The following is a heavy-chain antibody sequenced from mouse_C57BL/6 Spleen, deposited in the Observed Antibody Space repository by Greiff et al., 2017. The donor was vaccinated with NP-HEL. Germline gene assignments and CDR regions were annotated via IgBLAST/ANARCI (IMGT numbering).Heavy chain of an antibody. D-gene: IGHD2-12*01. CDR2: INPYNGGT. CDR1: GYTFTDYY. Sequence: EVQLQQSGPVLVKPGASVKMSCKASGYTFTDYYMNWVKQSHGKSLEWIGVINPYNGGTSYNQKFKGKATLTVDKSSSTAYMELNSLTSEDSAVYYCANSLRNAMDYWGQGTSVTVSS. J-gene: IGHJ4*01. CDR3: ANSLRNAMDY. V-gene: IGHV1-19*01.